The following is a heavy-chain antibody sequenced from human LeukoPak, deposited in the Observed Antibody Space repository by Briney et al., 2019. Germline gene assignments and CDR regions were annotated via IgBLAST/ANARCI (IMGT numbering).Heavy chain of an antibody. V-gene: IGHV1-69*05. CDR2: IIPVFDTA. CDR3: ALSAEKQLVYFDF. J-gene: IGHJ4*02. D-gene: IGHD6-13*01. Sequence: GSSVKVSCKASGDTFSNYDVTWVRQAPGQGLELMGRIIPVFDTAKYAQNFQGRVTMTTDESSSTAYMELYSLRSEDTAVYYCALSAEKQLVYFDFWGQGTLVTVSS. CDR1: GDTFSNYD.